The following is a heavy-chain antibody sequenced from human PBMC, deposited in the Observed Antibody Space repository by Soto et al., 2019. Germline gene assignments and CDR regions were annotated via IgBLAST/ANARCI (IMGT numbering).Heavy chain of an antibody. J-gene: IGHJ6*02. CDR2: ISYDGSNK. CDR3: AKNLNMATITDGMDV. V-gene: IGHV3-30*18. CDR1: GFTFSSYG. D-gene: IGHD5-12*01. Sequence: QVQLVESGGGVVQPGRSLRLSCAASGFTFSSYGMHWVRQAPGKGLEWVAVISYDGSNKYYADSVKGRFTISRDNSKNTLYLQMNSLRAEDTAVYYCAKNLNMATITDGMDVWGQGPTVTVSS.